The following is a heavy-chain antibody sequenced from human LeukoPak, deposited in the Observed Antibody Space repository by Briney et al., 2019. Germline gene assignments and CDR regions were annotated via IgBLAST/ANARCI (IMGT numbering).Heavy chain of an antibody. CDR1: GFTFSSYA. CDR2: ISSNGGST. CDR3: ARDLAYYASGKQNY. J-gene: IGHJ4*02. D-gene: IGHD3-10*01. Sequence: GGSLRLSCSASGFTFSSYAMHWVRQAPGKGLEYVSSISSNGGSTYYADSVKGRFTISRDNSKNTLFLQMSSLRTEDTAVYYCARDLAYYASGKQNYWGQGTLVTVSS. V-gene: IGHV3-64D*06.